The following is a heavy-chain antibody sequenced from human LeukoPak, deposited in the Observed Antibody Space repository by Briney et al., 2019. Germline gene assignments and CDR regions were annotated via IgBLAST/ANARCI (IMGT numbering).Heavy chain of an antibody. CDR3: ASHYQLLDYFDY. J-gene: IGHJ4*02. CDR2: INHSGST. D-gene: IGHD2-2*01. Sequence: SETLSLTCAVYGGSFSGYYWSWVRQPPGKGLEWIGEINHSGSTNYNPSLKSRVTISVDTSKNQFSLKLSSVTAADTAVYYCASHYQLLDYFDYWGQGTLVTVSS. V-gene: IGHV4-34*01. CDR1: GGSFSGYY.